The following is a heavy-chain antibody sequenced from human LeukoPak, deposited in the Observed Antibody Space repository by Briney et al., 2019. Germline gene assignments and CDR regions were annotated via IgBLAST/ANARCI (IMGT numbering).Heavy chain of an antibody. CDR1: GFTFSSYA. CDR2: ISGSGGST. J-gene: IGHJ3*02. D-gene: IGHD3-10*01. V-gene: IGHV3-23*01. Sequence: GGSLRLSCAASGFTFSSYAMSWVRQAPGKGLGWVSAISGSGGSTYYADSVKGRFTISRDNSKNTLYLQMNSLRAEDTAVYYCAKDNYYYDTFDIWGQGTMVTVSS. CDR3: AKDNYYYDTFDI.